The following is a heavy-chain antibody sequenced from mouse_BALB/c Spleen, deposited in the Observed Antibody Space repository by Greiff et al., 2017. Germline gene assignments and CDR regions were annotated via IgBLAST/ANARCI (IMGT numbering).Heavy chain of an antibody. Sequence: VQLQQPGAELVKPGASVKLSCKASGYTFTSYWMHWVKQRPGQGLEWIGEIDPSDSYTNYNQKFKGKATLTVDKSSSTAYMQLSSLTSEDSAVYYCARVEHYYGSSYGFAYWGQGTLVTVSA. V-gene: IGHV1-69*02. CDR1: GYTFTSYW. D-gene: IGHD1-1*01. CDR2: IDPSDSYT. J-gene: IGHJ3*01. CDR3: ARVEHYYGSSYGFAY.